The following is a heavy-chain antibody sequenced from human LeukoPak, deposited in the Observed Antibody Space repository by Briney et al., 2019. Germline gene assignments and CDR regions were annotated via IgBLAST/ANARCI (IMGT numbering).Heavy chain of an antibody. CDR2: ISGSGGTT. D-gene: IGHD3-16*02. J-gene: IGHJ4*02. Sequence: PGGSLRLSCAASGFTFNNYAMSWVRQAPGKGLEWVSAISGSGGTTNYADSVKGRFTMSRDNSRNMLYLQMNSLRDEDTAKYYCAKTVSGSYSYQGGDYWGQGTLVTVSS. CDR1: GFTFNNYA. V-gene: IGHV3-23*01. CDR3: AKTVSGSYSYQGGDY.